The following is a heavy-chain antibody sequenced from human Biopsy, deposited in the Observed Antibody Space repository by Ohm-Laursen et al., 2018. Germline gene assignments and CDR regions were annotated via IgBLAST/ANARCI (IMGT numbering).Heavy chain of an antibody. V-gene: IGHV4-39*01. D-gene: IGHD3-22*01. CDR2: IFYRGST. J-gene: IGHJ5*02. Sequence: SETLSLTCTVFGGSISNNNYYWGWIRQPPGKGLEWIGSIFYRGSTHYKPSLKSRVNISVDTSKNQFSLKLNSVTAADTAVYYCARDYDTSGYYYVSWGQGTLVTVSS. CDR1: GGSISNNNYY. CDR3: ARDYDTSGYYYVS.